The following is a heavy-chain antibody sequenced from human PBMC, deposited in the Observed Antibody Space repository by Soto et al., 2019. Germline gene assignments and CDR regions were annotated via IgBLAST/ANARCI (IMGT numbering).Heavy chain of an antibody. Sequence: SETLSLTCAVYGGSFSGYYWSWIRQPPGKGLEWIGEINHSGSTDYNPSLKSRVTISVDTSKNQFSLKLSSVTAADTAVYYCARGSKVTMVRGVIGGGYYYYCYMDVWGKGTTVTVSS. CDR1: GGSFSGYY. J-gene: IGHJ6*03. V-gene: IGHV4-34*01. CDR3: ARGSKVTMVRGVIGGGYYYYCYMDV. CDR2: INHSGST. D-gene: IGHD3-10*01.